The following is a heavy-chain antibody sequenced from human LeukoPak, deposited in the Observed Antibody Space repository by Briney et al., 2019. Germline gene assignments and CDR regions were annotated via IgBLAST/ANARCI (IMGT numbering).Heavy chain of an antibody. CDR3: ARDPPYSGSGYYYYMDV. CDR2: INWNGGST. D-gene: IGHD1-26*01. CDR1: GFTFDDYG. Sequence: GGSLRLSCAASGFTFDDYGMSWVRQAPGKGLEWVSGINWNGGSTGYADSVKGRFTISRDNAKNTLYLQMNSLRAEDTAVYYCARDPPYSGSGYYYYMDVWGKGTTVTVSS. V-gene: IGHV3-20*04. J-gene: IGHJ6*03.